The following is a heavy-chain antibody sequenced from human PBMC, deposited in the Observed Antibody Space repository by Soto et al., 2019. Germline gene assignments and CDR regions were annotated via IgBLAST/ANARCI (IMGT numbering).Heavy chain of an antibody. Sequence: SETLSLTCTVSGGSISSYYWSWIRQPPGKGLEWIGYIYYSGSTNYNPSLKSRVTISVDTSKNQFSLKLSSVTAADTAVYYCARLPYYYDSSGYYYALDYWGQGTLVTV. CDR2: IYYSGST. V-gene: IGHV4-59*01. D-gene: IGHD3-22*01. CDR1: GGSISSYY. J-gene: IGHJ4*02. CDR3: ARLPYYYDSSGYYYALDY.